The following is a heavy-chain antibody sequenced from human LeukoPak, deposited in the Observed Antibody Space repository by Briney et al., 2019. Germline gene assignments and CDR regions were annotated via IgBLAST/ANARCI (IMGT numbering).Heavy chain of an antibody. V-gene: IGHV3-7*04. D-gene: IGHD4-17*01. J-gene: IGHJ6*02. CDR3: ARDPYGNYGMDV. Sequence: GGSLRLSCAASGFTFSSYSMNWVRQAPGKGLEWVANIKQDGSEKYYVDSVKGRFTISRDNGKNSLYLQMNSLRAEDTAVYYCARDPYGNYGMDVWGQGTTVTVSS. CDR2: IKQDGSEK. CDR1: GFTFSSYS.